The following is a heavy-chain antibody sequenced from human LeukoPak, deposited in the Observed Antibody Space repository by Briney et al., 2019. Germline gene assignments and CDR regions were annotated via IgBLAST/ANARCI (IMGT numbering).Heavy chain of an antibody. Sequence: GGSLRLSCAASGFTVSSNYMSWVRQAPGKGLEWVSVIYSGGSTYYADSVKGRFTISRDNAKNSLYLQMNSLRAEDTALYYCAKDIRFFGATFDYWGQGTLVTVSS. CDR2: IYSGGST. D-gene: IGHD3-10*01. CDR3: AKDIRFFGATFDY. CDR1: GFTVSSNY. V-gene: IGHV3-53*05. J-gene: IGHJ4*02.